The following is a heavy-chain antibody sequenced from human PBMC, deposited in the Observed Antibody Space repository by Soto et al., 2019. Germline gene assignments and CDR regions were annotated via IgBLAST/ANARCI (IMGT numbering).Heavy chain of an antibody. J-gene: IGHJ4*02. CDR1: GFSLSNIRMG. Sequence: QVTLKESGPVLVKPTETLTLTCTVSGFSLSNIRMGVSWIRQPPGKALEWLAHIFSNDEQSYSTFLKSRLTISKDTSKSQVVLTMTNMDPVDTATYYCARMERYSGYEWFDYWGQGTLVTVSS. CDR2: IFSNDEQ. V-gene: IGHV2-26*01. D-gene: IGHD5-12*01. CDR3: ARMERYSGYEWFDY.